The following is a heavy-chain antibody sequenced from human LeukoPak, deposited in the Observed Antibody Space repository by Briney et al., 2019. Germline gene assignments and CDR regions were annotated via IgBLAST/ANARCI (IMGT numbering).Heavy chain of an antibody. CDR3: AKGQGYYDSSGYYEDY. D-gene: IGHD3-22*01. J-gene: IGHJ4*02. Sequence: GGSLRLSCAASGFTFSSYGMHWVRQAPGKGLEWVAFIRYDGSNKYYADSAKGRFTISRDNSKNTLYLQMNSLRAEDTAVYYCAKGQGYYDSSGYYEDYWGQGTLVTVSS. CDR2: IRYDGSNK. V-gene: IGHV3-30*02. CDR1: GFTFSSYG.